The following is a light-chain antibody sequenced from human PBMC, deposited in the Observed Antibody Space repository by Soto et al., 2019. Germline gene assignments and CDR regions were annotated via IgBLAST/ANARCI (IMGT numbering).Light chain of an antibody. J-gene: IGLJ3*02. Sequence: QPVLTQSSSASASMGCSVKLTCTLRSGHSSYIIAWHQQQPGKAPRYLMKLEGSGSYNKGSGVPDRFSGSSSGADRYLTISNLQFEAEADYYCETWDSNVWVFGGGTKLTVL. CDR1: SGHSSYI. CDR3: ETWDSNVWV. CDR2: LEGSGSY. V-gene: IGLV4-60*02.